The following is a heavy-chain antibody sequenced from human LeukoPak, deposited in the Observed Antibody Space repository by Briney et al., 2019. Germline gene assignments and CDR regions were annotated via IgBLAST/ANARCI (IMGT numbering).Heavy chain of an antibody. CDR1: GYTFTGYY. D-gene: IGHD6-19*01. CDR2: INPNSGGT. V-gene: IGHV1-2*02. Sequence: ASVKVSFKASGYTFTGYYMHWVRQAPGQGLEWMGWINPNSGGTNYAQKFQGRVTMTRDTSISTAYMELSRLRSDDTAVYYCARVGLLGGYSSGWTPADYWGQGTLVTVSS. J-gene: IGHJ4*02. CDR3: ARVGLLGGYSSGWTPADY.